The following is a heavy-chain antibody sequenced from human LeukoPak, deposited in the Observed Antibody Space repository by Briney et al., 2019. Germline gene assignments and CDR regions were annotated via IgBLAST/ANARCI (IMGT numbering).Heavy chain of an antibody. CDR2: IYHSGST. V-gene: IGHV4-38-2*02. Sequence: KASETLSLTCTVSGYSISSGYYWGWIRQPPGKGLEWIGSIYHSGSTYYNPSLKSRVTISVDTSKNQFSLKLSSVTAADTAVYYCARTGYSSRKNWFDPWGQGTLVTVSS. D-gene: IGHD6-13*01. CDR1: GYSISSGYY. CDR3: ARTGYSSRKNWFDP. J-gene: IGHJ5*02.